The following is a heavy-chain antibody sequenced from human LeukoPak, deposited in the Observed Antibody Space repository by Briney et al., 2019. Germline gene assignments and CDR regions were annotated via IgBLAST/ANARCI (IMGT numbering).Heavy chain of an antibody. CDR1: GFTFSDYA. V-gene: IGHV3-23*01. D-gene: IGHD2-21*01. Sequence: GRSLRLSCAASGFTFSDYAMSWVRQAPGKGLEWVSSLSDNGGSPYYADSVKGRFTISRDNSKNTLYLHMNSLRVEDTAVYYCAKDPETYSSRWFDSWGQGTLVTVSS. J-gene: IGHJ5*01. CDR2: LSDNGGSP. CDR3: AKDPETYSSRWFDS.